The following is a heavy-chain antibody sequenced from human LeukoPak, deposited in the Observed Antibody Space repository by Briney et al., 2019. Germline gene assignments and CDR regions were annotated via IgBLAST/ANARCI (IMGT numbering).Heavy chain of an antibody. D-gene: IGHD3-10*01. Sequence: GGSLRLSCTASGFTFGDYAMSWVRQAPGKGLEWVGFIRSKAYGGTTEYAASVEGRFTISRDDSKSIAYLQMNSLKTEDTAVYYFTRDRDYYGSRSLHYFDYWGQGTLVTVSS. V-gene: IGHV3-49*04. CDR1: GFTFGDYA. J-gene: IGHJ4*02. CDR2: IRSKAYGGTT. CDR3: TRDRDYYGSRSLHYFDY.